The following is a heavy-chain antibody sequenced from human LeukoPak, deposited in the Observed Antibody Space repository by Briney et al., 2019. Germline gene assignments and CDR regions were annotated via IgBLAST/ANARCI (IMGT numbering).Heavy chain of an antibody. J-gene: IGHJ4*02. CDR2: IYYTGT. V-gene: IGHV4-59*02. CDR1: GGSVTDYY. D-gene: IGHD4-23*01. CDR3: AKIGGNVVY. Sequence: SETLSLTCTVSGGSVTDYYWSWIRQSPGKGLEWIGYIYYTGTSYNPSLKSRVTISADTSKNQFSLKLISVTAADTAVYYCAKIGGNVVYWGQGTLVTVSS.